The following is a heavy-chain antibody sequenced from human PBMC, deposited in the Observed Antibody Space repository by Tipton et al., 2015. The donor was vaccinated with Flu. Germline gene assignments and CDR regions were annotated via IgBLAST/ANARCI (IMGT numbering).Heavy chain of an antibody. J-gene: IGHJ3*02. V-gene: IGHV3-23*01. CDR2: ISGSGGST. Sequence: SLRLSCAASGFTVSSYAMSWVRQAPGKGLEWVSAISGSGGSTYYADSVKGRFTISRDNSKNTLYLQMNSLRAEDTAIYYCAKVFGVVIINDAFDIWVQGTMVTVSS. CDR3: AKVFGVVIINDAFDI. D-gene: IGHD3-3*01. CDR1: GFTVSSYA.